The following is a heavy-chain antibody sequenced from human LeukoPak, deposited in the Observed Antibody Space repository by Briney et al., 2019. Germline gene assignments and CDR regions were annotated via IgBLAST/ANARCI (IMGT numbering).Heavy chain of an antibody. CDR2: IHKAGTES. J-gene: IGHJ4*02. CDR1: GFTFTDYW. D-gene: IGHD1-26*01. V-gene: IGHV3-7*01. Sequence: GGSLRLFCAASGFTFTDYWMTWVRQVPGKGLQWVANIHKAGTESYYVDSVKGRFAISRDNAKNSLYLQLSSLRVDDTAVYYCARVGTWELQRVFDYWGQGTLVTVSS. CDR3: ARVGTWELQRVFDY.